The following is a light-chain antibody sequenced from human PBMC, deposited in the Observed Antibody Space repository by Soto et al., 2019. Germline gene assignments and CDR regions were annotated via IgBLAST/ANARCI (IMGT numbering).Light chain of an antibody. J-gene: IGKJ5*01. CDR2: DAS. CDR3: QQYNSYWIT. CDR1: QGISSW. V-gene: IGKV1-5*01. Sequence: DIQMTQSPSSLSASVGDRVTITCRASQGISSWLAWYQQKPGKAPKLLIYDASSLESGVPSRFSGSGSGTEFTLTISSLQPDDFATYYCQQYNSYWITFGQGTRLEIK.